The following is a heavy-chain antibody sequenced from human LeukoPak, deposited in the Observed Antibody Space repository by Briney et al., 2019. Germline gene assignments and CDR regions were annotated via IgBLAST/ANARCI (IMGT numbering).Heavy chain of an antibody. CDR2: INHSGST. D-gene: IGHD4-17*01. V-gene: IGHV4-34*01. CDR1: GGSFSGYY. CDR3: ARLMTTTDYGDYPLLPHYYYYYMDV. J-gene: IGHJ6*03. Sequence: PSETLSLTCAVYGGSFSGYYWSWIRQPPGKGLEWIGEINHSGSTNYNPSVKSRVTISVDTPKHQFSLKPSSVTAAATAVSYCARLMTTTDYGDYPLLPHYYYYYMDVWGKGTTVTISS.